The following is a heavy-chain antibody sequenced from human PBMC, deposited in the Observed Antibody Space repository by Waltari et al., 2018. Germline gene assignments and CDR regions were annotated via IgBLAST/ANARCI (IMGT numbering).Heavy chain of an antibody. V-gene: IGHV1-18*01. CDR2: VGPHRGNT. D-gene: IGHD6-13*01. Sequence: QVQLVQSGGEVKKPGASVKVSCKASGYTFTKNGISWVRQAPGQGREWMGWVGPHRGNTDYAQSLQGRVTVTTDTPTSTAYLELTSLRSDDTAVYYCARVFTYSSGWYHLDLWGQGTLITVS. CDR3: ARVFTYSSGWYHLDL. CDR1: GYTFTKNG. J-gene: IGHJ5*02.